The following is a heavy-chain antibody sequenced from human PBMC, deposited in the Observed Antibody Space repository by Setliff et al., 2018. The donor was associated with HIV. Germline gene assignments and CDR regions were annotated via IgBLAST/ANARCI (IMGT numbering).Heavy chain of an antibody. D-gene: IGHD3-10*01. J-gene: IGHJ6*04. V-gene: IGHV4-34*01. CDR2: IHHTGSA. Sequence: KTSETLSLPCAVSDGSFGDYYWAWIRQAPGKGLEWLGLIHHTGSATYHPSLQSRVAVSVNMPNNQFFLELTSVTAADTGLYYCASGKGVGGVIITGGLDVWGKGTTVTVSS. CDR1: DGSFGDYY. CDR3: ASGKGVGGVIITGGLDV.